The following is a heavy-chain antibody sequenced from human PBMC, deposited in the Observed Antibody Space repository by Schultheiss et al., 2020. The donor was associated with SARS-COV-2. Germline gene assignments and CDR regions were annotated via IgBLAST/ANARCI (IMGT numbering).Heavy chain of an antibody. CDR1: GYTFTSYD. J-gene: IGHJ5*02. CDR3: ARGAYSYGSS. Sequence: GGSLRLSCAASGYTFTSYDINWVRQATGQGLEWMGWMNPNSGNTGYAQKFQGRVTMTRNTSISTAYMELSRLRSDDTAVYYCARGAYSYGSSWGQGTLVTVSS. D-gene: IGHD5-18*01. V-gene: IGHV1-8*01. CDR2: MNPNSGNT.